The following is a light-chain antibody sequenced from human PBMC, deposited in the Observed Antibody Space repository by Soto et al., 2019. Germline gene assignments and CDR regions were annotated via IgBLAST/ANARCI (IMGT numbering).Light chain of an antibody. CDR2: AAS. CDR3: QQTSISPLT. CDR1: QDITTY. V-gene: IGKV1-39*01. Sequence: DIQMTQSPSNLSASVGDRLTITCRASQDITTYLNWFQQKPGKAPELLIYAASNLQSAVPSRFSGSGYGTDFTLTISSLQPEDFATYYCQQTSISPLTVGGGTKV. J-gene: IGKJ4*01.